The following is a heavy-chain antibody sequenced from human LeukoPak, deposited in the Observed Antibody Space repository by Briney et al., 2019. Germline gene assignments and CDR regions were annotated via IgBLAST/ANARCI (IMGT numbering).Heavy chain of an antibody. Sequence: KPSETLSLTCAVSGDSFSYFYWSWIRQPPGKGLEWVGYIYNSGSTSYNPSLTSRVTISLDTSQNQFSLKLSSLTAADTAVYYCARGVVAAAGRTFDFWGQGTLVTVSS. CDR3: ARGVVAAAGRTFDF. J-gene: IGHJ4*02. D-gene: IGHD6-13*01. CDR1: GDSFSYFY. CDR2: IYNSGST. V-gene: IGHV4-59*01.